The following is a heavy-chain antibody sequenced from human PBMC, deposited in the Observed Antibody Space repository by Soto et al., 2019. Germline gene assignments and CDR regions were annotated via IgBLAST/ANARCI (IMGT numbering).Heavy chain of an antibody. J-gene: IGHJ6*03. D-gene: IGHD6-6*01. CDR1: GFTFSSYA. Sequence: GGSLRLSCAASGFTFSSYAMSWVRQAPGKGLEWVSAISGSGGSTYYADSVKGRFTISRDNSKNTLYLQMNSLRAEDTAVYYCAKDFWRGPKQLVLPPRVYYYYYMDVWGKGTTVTVSS. CDR3: AKDFWRGPKQLVLPPRVYYYYYMDV. CDR2: ISGSGGST. V-gene: IGHV3-23*01.